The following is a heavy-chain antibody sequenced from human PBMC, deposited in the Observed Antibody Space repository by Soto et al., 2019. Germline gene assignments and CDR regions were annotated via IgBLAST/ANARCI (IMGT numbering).Heavy chain of an antibody. J-gene: IGHJ2*01. V-gene: IGHV3-30-3*01. CDR1: GFTFSSYA. CDR3: ARGRYGSWHKKGHWYFDL. D-gene: IGHD3-10*01. CDR2: ISYDGSNK. Sequence: QVQLVESGGGVVQPGRSLRLSCAASGFTFSSYAMHWVRQAPGKGLEWVAVISYDGSNKYYADSVKGRFTISRDNXKXTXXLQMNSLRAEDTAVYYCARGRYGSWHKKGHWYFDLWGRGTLVTVSS.